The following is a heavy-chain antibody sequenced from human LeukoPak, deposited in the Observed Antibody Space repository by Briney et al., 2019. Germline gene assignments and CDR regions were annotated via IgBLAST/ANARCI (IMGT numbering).Heavy chain of an antibody. CDR1: GFTFSDYY. CDR3: AREYRFSGGWYTWFDS. CDR2: ISSTSTYT. D-gene: IGHD6-19*01. Sequence: GGSLRLSCAASGFTFSDYYMSWIRQAPGKGLGWVSYISSTSTYTNYADSVKGRFTISRDNAKNSLYLQMSSLRAEDTAVYYCAREYRFSGGWYTWFDSWGQGTLVTVSS. V-gene: IGHV3-11*06. J-gene: IGHJ5*01.